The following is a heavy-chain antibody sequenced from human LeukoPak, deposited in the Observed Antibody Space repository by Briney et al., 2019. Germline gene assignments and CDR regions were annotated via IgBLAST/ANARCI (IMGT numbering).Heavy chain of an antibody. V-gene: IGHV3-21*01. CDR1: GFTFSSYS. D-gene: IGHD4-23*01. CDR2: ISSSGSYI. J-gene: IGHJ4*02. Sequence: GGSLRLSCAASGFTFSSYSMNWVRQAPGKGLEWVSSISSSGSYIYYADSVKGRFTISRDNAKNSLYLQMNSLRAEDTAVYYCARNSGYGGNSVGATDYWGQGTLVTVSS. CDR3: ARNSGYGGNSVGATDY.